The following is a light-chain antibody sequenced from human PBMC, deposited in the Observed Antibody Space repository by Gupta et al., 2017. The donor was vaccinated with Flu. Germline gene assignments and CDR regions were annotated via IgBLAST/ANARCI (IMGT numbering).Light chain of an antibody. J-gene: IGLJ1*01. CDR1: ISDVGSSNL. Sequence: QSALTQPPSASGSPGQSVTLSCTGTISDVGSSNLVSWYQQHPGKAPKLMIYDVNKRPSGVPDRFSGSKSGNTAALTVAGLQVEDEADYYCSAYVRSNNVYVFGTGTKVTVL. CDR2: DVN. CDR3: SAYVRSNNVYV. V-gene: IGLV2-8*01.